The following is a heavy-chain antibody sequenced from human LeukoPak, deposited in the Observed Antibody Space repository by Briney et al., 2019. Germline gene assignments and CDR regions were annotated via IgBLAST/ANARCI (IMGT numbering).Heavy chain of an antibody. CDR1: GFTFRNFA. J-gene: IGHJ4*02. Sequence: GGSLRLSCAASGFTFRNFAMHWVRQAPGKGLEWVAVISYDGSNEYYADSVRGRFTISRDNSKNALSLHMDSLRPEDTALYYCAKVRESMVRGVYYFDSWGQGTLVAVSS. CDR2: ISYDGSNE. CDR3: AKVRESMVRGVYYFDS. D-gene: IGHD3-10*01. V-gene: IGHV3-30*04.